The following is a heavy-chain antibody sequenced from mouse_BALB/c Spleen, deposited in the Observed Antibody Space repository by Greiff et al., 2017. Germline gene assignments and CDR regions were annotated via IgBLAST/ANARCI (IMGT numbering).Heavy chain of an antibody. CDR2: INPSNGRT. CDR3: ARSYYDYDEFAY. CDR1: GYTFTSYW. V-gene: IGHV1S81*02. J-gene: IGHJ3*01. D-gene: IGHD2-4*01. Sequence: QVQLQQSGAELVKPGASVKLSCKASGYTFTSYWMHWVKQRPGQGLEWIGEINPSNGRTNYNEKFKSKATLTVDKSSSTAYMQLSSLTSEDSAVYYCARSYYDYDEFAYWGQGTLVTVSA.